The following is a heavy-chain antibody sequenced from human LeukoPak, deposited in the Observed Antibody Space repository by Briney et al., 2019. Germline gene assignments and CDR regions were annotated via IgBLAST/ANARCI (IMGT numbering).Heavy chain of an antibody. CDR1: GGSISSYY. V-gene: IGHV4-4*07. CDR3: ARDWTRTYYYDSSGYLGWFDP. Sequence: SETLSLTCTVSGGSISSYYWSWIRQPAGKGLEWIGRIYTSGSTNYNPSLKSRVTMSVDTSKNQFSLKLSSVTAADTVVYYCARDWTRTYYYDSSGYLGWFDPWGQGTLVTVSS. CDR2: IYTSGST. J-gene: IGHJ5*02. D-gene: IGHD3-22*01.